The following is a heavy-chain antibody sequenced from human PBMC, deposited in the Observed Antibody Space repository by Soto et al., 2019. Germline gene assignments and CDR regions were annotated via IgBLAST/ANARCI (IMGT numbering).Heavy chain of an antibody. J-gene: IGHJ4*02. CDR1: GGTFSTYS. CDR2: IIPILGIT. D-gene: IGHD2-21*02. V-gene: IGHV1-69*08. Sequence: QVQLVQSGAEVKKPGSSVRVSCKASGGTFSTYSISWVRQAPGQGLEWMGRIIPILGITNYAQKFQGRVTIAADKATSAAYMELSCLRSEDTALYYCERDWRGCSDSDFYSPLDQWGQGTLVTVSS. CDR3: ERDWRGCSDSDFYSPLDQ.